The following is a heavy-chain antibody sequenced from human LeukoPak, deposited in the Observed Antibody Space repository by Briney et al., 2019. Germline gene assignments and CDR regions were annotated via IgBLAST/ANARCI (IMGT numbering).Heavy chain of an antibody. CDR3: AKAASSGWYHYYYYMDV. V-gene: IGHV3-43D*03. D-gene: IGHD6-19*01. CDR2: ISWDGGST. CDR1: GFTFDDYA. J-gene: IGHJ6*03. Sequence: GGSLRLSCAASGFTFDDYAMHWVRQAPGKGLEWVSLISWDGGSTYYADSVKGRFTISRDNSKNSLYLQMNSLRAEDTALYYCAKAASSGWYHYYYYMDVWGKGTTVTVSS.